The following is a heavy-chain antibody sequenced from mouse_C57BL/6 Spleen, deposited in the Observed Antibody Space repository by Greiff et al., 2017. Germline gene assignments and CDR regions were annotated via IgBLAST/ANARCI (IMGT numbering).Heavy chain of an antibody. CDR1: GYTFTSYW. D-gene: IGHD1-1*01. CDR3: ARSYYGLAY. CDR2: IDPSDSYT. Sequence: VQLQQPGAELVMPGASVKLSCKASGYTFTSYWMHWVKQRPGQGLEWIGEIDPSDSYTNYNQKFKGKSTLTVDKSSSTAYMQLSSLTSEDSAVYYCARSYYGLAYWGQGTLVTVSA. J-gene: IGHJ3*01. V-gene: IGHV1-69*01.